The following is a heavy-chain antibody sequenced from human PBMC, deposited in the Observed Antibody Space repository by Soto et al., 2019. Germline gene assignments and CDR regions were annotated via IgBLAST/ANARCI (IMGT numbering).Heavy chain of an antibody. Sequence: LSLTCAVYGGSVNGYYWNWIRQPPGKGLEWIGXXXXXXXXXXXXXXXSRVTMSVDTSKNQFSLRLSSVTAADTAIYYCATRITVFGLLIPPFDPWGQGTQVTVSS. CDR2: XXXXXXX. CDR1: GGSVNGYY. J-gene: IGHJ5*02. CDR3: ATRITVFGLLIPPFDP. V-gene: IGHV4-34*01. D-gene: IGHD3-3*01.